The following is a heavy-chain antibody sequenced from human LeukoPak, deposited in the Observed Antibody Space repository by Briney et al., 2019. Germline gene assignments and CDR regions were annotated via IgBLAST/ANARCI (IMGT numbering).Heavy chain of an antibody. Sequence: PSETLSLTCTVSGGSINSYYWSWIRQPPGKGLEWIGYIYYSGSTNYNPSLKSRVTISVDTSKNQFSLKLSSVTAADTAVYYCARDLGRQKTGRYFDYGGKEPLVPFSS. CDR3: ARDLGRQKTGRYFDY. V-gene: IGHV4-59*12. D-gene: IGHD7-27*01. CDR1: GGSINSYY. CDR2: IYYSGST. J-gene: IGHJ4*02.